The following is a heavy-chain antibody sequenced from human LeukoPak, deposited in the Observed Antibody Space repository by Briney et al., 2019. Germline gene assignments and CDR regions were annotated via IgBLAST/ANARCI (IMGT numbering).Heavy chain of an antibody. CDR1: GDSISMHY. CDR2: IDHTGST. CDR3: ARGRIAARFRYYYMDV. Sequence: SETLSLTCSVSGDSISMHYWSWIRQPPGKGLEWIGYIDHTGSTNYNPSLNSRVTISRDRSKNHFSLELSSVTAADTAVYYCARGRIAARFRYYYMDVWGKGTTVTVSS. V-gene: IGHV4-59*11. D-gene: IGHD6-6*01. J-gene: IGHJ6*03.